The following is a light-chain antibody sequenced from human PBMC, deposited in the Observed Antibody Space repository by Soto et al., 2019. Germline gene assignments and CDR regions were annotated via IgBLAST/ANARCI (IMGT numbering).Light chain of an antibody. CDR2: AAS. Sequence: DIQMTQSPSSVSASVGDRVTITCRASQGISSCLAWYQQKPGKAPKILIYAASSLQSGVPSRLSGSGSGTDFTLTISSLKPEDFATYYCQQANSFPHFGHGTKVDIK. V-gene: IGKV1-12*01. J-gene: IGKJ1*01. CDR3: QQANSFPH. CDR1: QGISSC.